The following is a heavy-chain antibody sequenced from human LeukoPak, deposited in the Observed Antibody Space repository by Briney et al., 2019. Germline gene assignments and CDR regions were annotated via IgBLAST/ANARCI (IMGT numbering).Heavy chain of an antibody. V-gene: IGHV4-34*01. CDR1: GGSFSGYS. CDR3: ARQKGLAVAGHYYFYYYMDV. CDR2: INHSGST. D-gene: IGHD6-19*01. J-gene: IGHJ6*03. Sequence: SETLSLTCAVYGGSFSGYSWTWIRQPPGKGLEWIGEINHSGSTNHNPSLTSRVTISLDTSKNQISLKLSSVTAAATAVYYCARQKGLAVAGHYYFYYYMDVWGKGTTVTVSS.